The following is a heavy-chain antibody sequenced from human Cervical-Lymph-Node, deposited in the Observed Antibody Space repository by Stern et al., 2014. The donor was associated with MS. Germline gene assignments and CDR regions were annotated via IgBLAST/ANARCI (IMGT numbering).Heavy chain of an antibody. CDR3: ARDGKEGGGFDY. V-gene: IGHV1-69*01. CDR2: IIPILETA. D-gene: IGHD1-1*01. Sequence: VQLVESGAEVQKPGSSVKVSCKASGGNFSNYAITWVRQAPGQGLEWMGGIIPILETANYAQKFQGRVTISADASTSTVYMELSSLRSDDTAVFYCARDGKEGGGFDYWGQGTLVTVSS. J-gene: IGHJ4*02. CDR1: GGNFSNYA.